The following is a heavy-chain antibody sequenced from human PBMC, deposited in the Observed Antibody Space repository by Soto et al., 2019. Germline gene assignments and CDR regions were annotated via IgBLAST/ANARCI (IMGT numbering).Heavy chain of an antibody. V-gene: IGHV4-31*03. Sequence: SETLSLTCTVSGGSISGGSYFWSWIRQHPGKGLEWIGYIQYSGNTYHNPSLKSRVAISVDTSKNQFSLSLRSVTAADTAVFYCARGVSKMSPAYNQRPPYYFDYWGQGTLVTVSS. CDR2: IQYSGNT. CDR3: ARGVSKMSPAYNQRPPYYFDY. D-gene: IGHD1-1*01. CDR1: GGSISGGSYF. J-gene: IGHJ4*02.